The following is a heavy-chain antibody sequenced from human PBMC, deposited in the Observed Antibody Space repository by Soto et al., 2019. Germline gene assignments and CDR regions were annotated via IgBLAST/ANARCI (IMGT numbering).Heavy chain of an antibody. CDR3: ARDPEYDAIDF. V-gene: IGHV4-31*03. CDR2: IYYSEDT. D-gene: IGHD2-8*01. CDR1: GGSIDTIAYY. J-gene: IGHJ4*02. Sequence: PSETLSLTCTVSGGSIDTIAYYWSWIRQPPGKGLEWIGHIYYSEDTHYNPSLKSRATISVDTSQSQFSLTLTSVTDADTAIYYRARDPEYDAIDFWGQGTLVTVSS.